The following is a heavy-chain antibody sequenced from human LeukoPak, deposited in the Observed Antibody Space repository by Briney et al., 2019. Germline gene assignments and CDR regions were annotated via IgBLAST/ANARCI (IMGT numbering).Heavy chain of an antibody. CDR2: IYSGGST. CDR1: GFTFSSYA. CDR3: ARRAGDYSHPYDY. V-gene: IGHV3-53*01. J-gene: IGHJ4*02. Sequence: GGSLRLSCAASGFTFSSYAMHWVRQAPGKGLEWVSFIYSGGSTYYTDSVKGRFTISRDNSKNTLYLQMNSLRAEDMAVYYCARRAGDYSHPYDYWGQGILVTVSS. D-gene: IGHD3-22*01.